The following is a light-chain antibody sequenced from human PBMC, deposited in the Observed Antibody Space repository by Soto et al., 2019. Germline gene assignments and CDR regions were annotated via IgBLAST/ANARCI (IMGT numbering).Light chain of an antibody. J-gene: IGLJ1*01. Sequence: QSALTQPASVSGSPGQSITISCTGTSSDVGGYNYVSWYQQHPGKAPELMIYDVSNRPSGVSNRFSGSKSGDTASLTISGLQAEDEADYYCSSYSSISAYVFGIGTKLTVL. CDR3: SSYSSISAYV. CDR2: DVS. V-gene: IGLV2-14*01. CDR1: SSDVGGYNY.